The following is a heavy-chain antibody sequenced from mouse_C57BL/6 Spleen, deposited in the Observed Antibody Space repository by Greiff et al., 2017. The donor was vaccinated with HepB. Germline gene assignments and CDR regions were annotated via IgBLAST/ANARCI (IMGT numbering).Heavy chain of an antibody. D-gene: IGHD1-1*01. J-gene: IGHJ1*03. CDR1: GYAFSSSW. Sequence: QVQLQQSGPELVKPGASVKISCKASGYAFSSSWMNWVKQRPGKGLEWIGRIYPGDGDTNYNGKFKGKATLTADKSSSTAYMQLSSLTSEDSAVYFCARTDGSGYRYFDVWGTGTTVTVSS. CDR2: IYPGDGDT. V-gene: IGHV1-82*01. CDR3: ARTDGSGYRYFDV.